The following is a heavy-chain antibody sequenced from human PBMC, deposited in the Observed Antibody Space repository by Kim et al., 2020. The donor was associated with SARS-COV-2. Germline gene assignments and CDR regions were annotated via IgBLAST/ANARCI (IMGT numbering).Heavy chain of an antibody. V-gene: IGHV3-23*01. CDR3: AKWGGVGWYNYFDQ. Sequence: GGSLRLSCAASGLTLSIYAMSWVRQAPGKGLEWVSGISASGDRRYYADSVKGRCTISRDNSKNTLYLQMNSLKAEDTAIYYCAKWGGVGWYNYFDQWGQGTLVTVSS. CDR1: GLTLSIYA. CDR2: ISASGDRR. D-gene: IGHD6-19*01. J-gene: IGHJ4*02.